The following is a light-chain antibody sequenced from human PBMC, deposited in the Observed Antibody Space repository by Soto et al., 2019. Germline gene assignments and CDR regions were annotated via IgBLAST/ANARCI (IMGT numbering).Light chain of an antibody. CDR2: GAS. Sequence: EIVLTQSPGTLSLSPGERATLSCRASQSVSSSYLAWYQQKPGQAPRLLIYGASSRATGIPDRFSGSGSGTDFTLTISRLEPEDFAVYYCQQYGSFSITFGQGTRLEXK. CDR3: QQYGSFSIT. CDR1: QSVSSSY. V-gene: IGKV3-20*01. J-gene: IGKJ5*01.